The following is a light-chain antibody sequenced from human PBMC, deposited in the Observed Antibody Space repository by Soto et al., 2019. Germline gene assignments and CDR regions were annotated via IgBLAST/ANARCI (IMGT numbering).Light chain of an antibody. J-gene: IGKJ2*01. CDR2: GAS. CDR1: RGFNSD. V-gene: IGKV3-15*01. CDR3: QQYNNWPPYT. Sequence: EIVLTQSPATLSVSPGNRATLSSRASRGFNSDLAWYHQKPGQAPRLLIYGASTRATGTPTRFSGSGSGTEFTLTISSLQSEDFAVYFCQQYNNWPPYTFGQGTKLEIK.